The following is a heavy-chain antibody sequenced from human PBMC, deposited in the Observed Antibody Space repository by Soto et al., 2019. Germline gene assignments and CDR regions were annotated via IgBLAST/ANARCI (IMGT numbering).Heavy chain of an antibody. J-gene: IGHJ4*02. Sequence: QVQLMQSGAEVKKPGASVKVSCKASGNTFTNYYIHWVRQAPGQGLEWMGTINPSGGHTTYSQNFLGRVTMTRDTSTSTLYMELTSVTSDDTAVYYCARGGHVMVVTAAFDYWGQGTLVTVSS. D-gene: IGHD2-21*02. V-gene: IGHV1-46*01. CDR1: GNTFTNYY. CDR2: INPSGGHT. CDR3: ARGGHVMVVTAAFDY.